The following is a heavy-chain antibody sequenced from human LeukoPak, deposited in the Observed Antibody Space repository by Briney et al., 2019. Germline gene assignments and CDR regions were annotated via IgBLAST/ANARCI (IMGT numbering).Heavy chain of an antibody. D-gene: IGHD2/OR15-2a*01. J-gene: IGHJ3*02. V-gene: IGHV4-39*01. Sequence: SETLSLTCTVSGGSISRSTYYWSWIRQPPGKGLEWIGSIYYTGSTYSSPSLKSRVTISADSSKNQFSVRLRSVTAADSAVCYCARRENTDSTDVKGAFDMWGQGTMVTVSS. CDR1: GGSISRSTYY. CDR3: ARRENTDSTDVKGAFDM. CDR2: IYYTGST.